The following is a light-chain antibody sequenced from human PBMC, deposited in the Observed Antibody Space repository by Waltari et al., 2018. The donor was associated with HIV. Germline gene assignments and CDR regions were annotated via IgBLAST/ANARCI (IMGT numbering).Light chain of an antibody. CDR3: QQYVSSLWT. J-gene: IGKJ1*01. V-gene: IGKV3-20*01. Sequence: EIVLTQSPGTLSLSPGERATLSCRASQSVSSSSLAWYQQKPGQVPRLLMYGTSSRATGIPDFTLTITRLEPEDFAVYYCQQYVSSLWTFGQGTKVEIK. CDR1: QSVSSSS. CDR2: GTS.